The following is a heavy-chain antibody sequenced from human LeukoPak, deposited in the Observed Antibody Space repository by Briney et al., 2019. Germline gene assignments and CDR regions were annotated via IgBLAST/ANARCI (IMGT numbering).Heavy chain of an antibody. CDR2: FSGSGGST. Sequence: GGSLRLSCAASGLPLSNYAMSWVRQTPGKGLEWLSAFSGSGGSTYYEDSVKGRFAISRDNSKNTLYLQMNSLRAEDTAVYYCAKVFCTSISCPFDYWGQGTLVNVSS. V-gene: IGHV3-23*01. CDR1: GLPLSNYA. CDR3: AKVFCTSISCPFDY. J-gene: IGHJ4*02. D-gene: IGHD2-2*01.